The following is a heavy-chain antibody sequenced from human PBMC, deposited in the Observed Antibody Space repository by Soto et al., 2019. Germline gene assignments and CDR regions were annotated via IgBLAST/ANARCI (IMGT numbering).Heavy chain of an antibody. CDR3: ARNSGWYSGYGMDV. V-gene: IGHV4-39*01. D-gene: IGHD6-19*01. Sequence: QLQLQESGPGLVKPSETLSLTCTVSGGSISSSSYYWGWIRQPPGKGLEWIGSIYYSGSTYYNPSLKSRVTISVDTSKTQFSLKLSSVTAADTAVYYCARNSGWYSGYGMDVWGQGTTVTVSS. CDR2: IYYSGST. CDR1: GGSISSSSYY. J-gene: IGHJ6*02.